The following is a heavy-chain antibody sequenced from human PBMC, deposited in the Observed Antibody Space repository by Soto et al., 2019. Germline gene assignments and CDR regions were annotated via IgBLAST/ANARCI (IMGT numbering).Heavy chain of an antibody. V-gene: IGHV3-21*06. Sequence: EVQLVESGGGLVKPGGSLRLSCAASGFTFSRFTMNWVRQAPGKGLERVSAISSNSAYIYYANSVRGRFTISRDNAKISVYLQMNSLRAEDTAVYYCARDAGGVSSSEGWFDPWGQGTLVTVSS. CDR1: GFTFSRFT. D-gene: IGHD6-6*01. J-gene: IGHJ5*02. CDR2: ISSNSAYI. CDR3: ARDAGGVSSSEGWFDP.